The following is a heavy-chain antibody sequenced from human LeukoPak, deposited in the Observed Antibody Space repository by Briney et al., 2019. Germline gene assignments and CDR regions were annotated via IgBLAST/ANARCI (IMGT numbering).Heavy chain of an antibody. CDR1: GFTFSSYG. Sequence: PGGSLRLSCAASGFTFSSYGMHWVRQAPGKGLEWVAVISYDGSNKYYADSVKGRFTISRDNAKNSLYLQMNSLRAEDTAVYYCAKAVQQWPDTGGFDYWGQGTLVTVSS. CDR2: ISYDGSNK. CDR3: AKAVQQWPDTGGFDY. D-gene: IGHD6-19*01. J-gene: IGHJ4*02. V-gene: IGHV3-30*18.